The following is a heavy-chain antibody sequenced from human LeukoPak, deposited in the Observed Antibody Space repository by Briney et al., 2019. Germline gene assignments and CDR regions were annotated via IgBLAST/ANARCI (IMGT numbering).Heavy chain of an antibody. V-gene: IGHV3-23*01. J-gene: IGHJ1*01. Sequence: PGGSLRLSCAASGFTFRSYAMSWVRQARGKGLEWVSAISGSGGSTYYADSVKGRFTISRDNSKNTLYLQMNSLRAEDTAVYYCAKDPNYYDSSGYYSPRTEYFQHWGQGTLVTVSS. CDR3: AKDPNYYDSSGYYSPRTEYFQH. CDR2: ISGSGGST. CDR1: GFTFRSYA. D-gene: IGHD3-22*01.